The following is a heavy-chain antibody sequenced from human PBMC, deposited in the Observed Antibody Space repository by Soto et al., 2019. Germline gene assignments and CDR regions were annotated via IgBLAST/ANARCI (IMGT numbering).Heavy chain of an antibody. Sequence: ASVKVSCKASGYTFSNYAMHWVRQAPGQRLEWMGWINAGNGDTKYSQKFQGRVTFTRDTSSSTADMELGSLTSEDTAVYYCARDLPSTGWYDYWGQGTLVTLSS. CDR1: GYTFSNYA. D-gene: IGHD6-19*01. V-gene: IGHV1-3*01. CDR3: ARDLPSTGWYDY. CDR2: INAGNGDT. J-gene: IGHJ4*02.